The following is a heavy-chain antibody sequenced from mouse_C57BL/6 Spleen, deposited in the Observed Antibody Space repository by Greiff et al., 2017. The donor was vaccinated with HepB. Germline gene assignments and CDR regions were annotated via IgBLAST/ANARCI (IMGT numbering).Heavy chain of an antibody. CDR1: GFTFSNYW. V-gene: IGHV6-3*01. CDR3: TPTGTGDY. J-gene: IGHJ2*01. CDR2: IRLKSDNYAT. D-gene: IGHD4-1*02. Sequence: DVKVEESGGGLVQPGGSMKLSCVASGFTFSNYWMNWVRQSPEKGLEWVAQIRLKSDNYATHYAESVKGRFTISRDESKRSVYLQMNNLRAEDTGIYYCTPTGTGDYWGQGTTLTVSS.